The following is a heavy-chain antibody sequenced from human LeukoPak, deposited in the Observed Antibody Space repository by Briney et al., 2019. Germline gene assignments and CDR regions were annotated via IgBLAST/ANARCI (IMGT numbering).Heavy chain of an antibody. D-gene: IGHD3-3*01. Sequence: GGSLRLSCAASGFTFSNYGMHWVRQAPVKWLEWVAFIRYDGTNKYYADSVKGRFPISRDNSKNTLYLQMNSLRAEDTALYYCTTTLRFLEWPKGTFHYWGQGTLVTVSS. CDR2: IRYDGTNK. V-gene: IGHV3-30*02. CDR1: GFTFSNYG. J-gene: IGHJ4*02. CDR3: TTTLRFLEWPKGTFHY.